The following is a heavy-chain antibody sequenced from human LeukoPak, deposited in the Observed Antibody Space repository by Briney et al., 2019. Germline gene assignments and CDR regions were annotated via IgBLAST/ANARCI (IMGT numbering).Heavy chain of an antibody. V-gene: IGHV3-66*01. Sequence: GGSLRLSCAASGFTVSSNYMSWVRQAPGKGLEWVSVIYSGGSTYYADSVKGRFTISRDNSKNTLYLQMNSLRAEDTAVYYCARDRLEAVADDDYFDYWGQGTLVTVSS. CDR2: IYSGGST. CDR1: GFTVSSNY. D-gene: IGHD6-19*01. CDR3: ARDRLEAVADDDYFDY. J-gene: IGHJ4*02.